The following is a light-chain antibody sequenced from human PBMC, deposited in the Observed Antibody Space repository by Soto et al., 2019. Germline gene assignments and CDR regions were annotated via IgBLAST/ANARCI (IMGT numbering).Light chain of an antibody. CDR3: QQRSSWLT. J-gene: IGKJ4*01. Sequence: EIVLTQSPATLSLSPGERATLSCRASQSVSRYLAWYQQKPGRAPRLLIYETSNRATGVPPRFSGSGSGTDFTLTISSLEPEDFAVYYCQQRSSWLTFGGGTKVEIK. CDR2: ETS. V-gene: IGKV3-11*01. CDR1: QSVSRY.